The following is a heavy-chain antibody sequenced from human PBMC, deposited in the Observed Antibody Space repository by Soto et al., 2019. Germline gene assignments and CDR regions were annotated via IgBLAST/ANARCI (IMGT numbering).Heavy chain of an antibody. CDR1: GFSLSTTGVG. CDR2: IYWNDDK. J-gene: IGHJ5*02. CDR3: AQDQLDRGGNWYDP. D-gene: IGHD2-2*01. V-gene: IGHV2-5*01. Sequence: QITLKESGPTLVKPTQTLTLTCTFSGFSLSTTGVGVGWIRQPPGKALEWLALIYWNDDKRYSPSLKSRLTITKDTSKNQVVLTLTNMDPVDTGTYYCAQDQLDRGGNWYDPWGQGTLVTVSS.